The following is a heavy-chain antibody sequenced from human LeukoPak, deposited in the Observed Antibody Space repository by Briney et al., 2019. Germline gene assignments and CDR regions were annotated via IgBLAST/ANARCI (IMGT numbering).Heavy chain of an antibody. V-gene: IGHV3-66*02. CDR3: ARAEVIAIFDL. J-gene: IGHJ4*02. Sequence: PGGSLRLSCAASEFTVKDYYMSWVRQAPGKGLEWVSIIYSGGSTYYADSVKGRFTISRDNSKNTLYLQVNSLKFEDTAVYYCARAEVIAIFDLWGQGTPVTVSS. CDR2: IYSGGST. CDR1: EFTVKDYY. D-gene: IGHD2-21*01.